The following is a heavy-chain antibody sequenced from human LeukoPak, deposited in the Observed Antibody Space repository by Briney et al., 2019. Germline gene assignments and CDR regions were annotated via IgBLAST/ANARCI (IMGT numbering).Heavy chain of an antibody. D-gene: IGHD2-8*01. CDR1: GGSFSGYY. CDR3: ARLPPYEWGYYMDV. V-gene: IGHV4-34*01. J-gene: IGHJ6*03. CDR2: INHSGST. Sequence: PSETLSLTCAVYGGSFSGYYWSWIRQPPGKGLEWIGEINHSGSTNYNPSLKSRVTISVDTSKNQFSLKLSSVTAADTAMYYCARLPPYEWGYYMDVWGKGTTVTVSS.